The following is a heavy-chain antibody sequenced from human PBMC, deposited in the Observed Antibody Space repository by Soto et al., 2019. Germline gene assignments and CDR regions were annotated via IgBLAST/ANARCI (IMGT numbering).Heavy chain of an antibody. Sequence: GGSLRLSCAASGFTFSSYWMHWVRQAPGKGLVWVSRINSDGSSTSYADSVKGRFTISRDNAKNTLYLQMNSLRAEDTAVYYCARGRHLRTVTQTYYYYYMDVWGKGTTVTVSS. D-gene: IGHD4-4*01. V-gene: IGHV3-74*01. CDR2: INSDGSST. J-gene: IGHJ6*03. CDR3: ARGRHLRTVTQTYYYYYMDV. CDR1: GFTFSSYW.